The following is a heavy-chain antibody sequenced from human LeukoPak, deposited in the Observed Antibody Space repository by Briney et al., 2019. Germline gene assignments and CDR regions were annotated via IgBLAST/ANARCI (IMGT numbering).Heavy chain of an antibody. V-gene: IGHV3-53*01. CDR1: GFTVSSNY. CDR3: ARDRVGSWGDYYYMDV. Sequence: GGSLRLSCAASGFTVSSNYMSWVRQAPGKGLEWVSVIYSGGSTYYADSVKGRFTISRDNSKNTLYLQMNSLRAEDTAVYYCARDRVGSWGDYYYMDVWGKGTTVTVSS. D-gene: IGHD6-13*01. CDR2: IYSGGST. J-gene: IGHJ6*03.